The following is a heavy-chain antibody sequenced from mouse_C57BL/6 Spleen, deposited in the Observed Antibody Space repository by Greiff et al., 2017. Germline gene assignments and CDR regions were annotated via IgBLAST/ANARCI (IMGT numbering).Heavy chain of an antibody. CDR3: AREGYYLDY. J-gene: IGHJ2*01. CDR2: INPNNGGT. Sequence: VQLQQPGPELVKPGASVKISCKASGYTFTDYYMNWVKQSHGKSLEWIGDINPNNGGTSYNQKFKGKATLTVDKSSSTAYMELRSLTSEDSAVYYCAREGYYLDYWGQGTTLTVSS. CDR1: GYTFTDYY. V-gene: IGHV1-26*01.